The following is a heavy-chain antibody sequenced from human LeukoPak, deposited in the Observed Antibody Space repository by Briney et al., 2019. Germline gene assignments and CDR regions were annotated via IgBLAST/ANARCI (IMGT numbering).Heavy chain of an antibody. D-gene: IGHD3-10*01. J-gene: IGHJ6*02. Sequence: GGSLRLSCAASGFTFDDYAMHWVRQAPGKGLEWVSGISWNSGSIGYADSVKGRFTISRDNAKNSLYLQMNSLRAEDTAFYYCRKDMAYGSGKHHYYGMDVWSQRTTVTVS. CDR2: ISWNSGSI. CDR1: GFTFDDYA. V-gene: IGHV3-9*01. CDR3: RKDMAYGSGKHHYYGMDV.